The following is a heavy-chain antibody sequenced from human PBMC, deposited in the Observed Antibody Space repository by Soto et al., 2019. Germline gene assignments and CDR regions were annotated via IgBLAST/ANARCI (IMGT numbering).Heavy chain of an antibody. V-gene: IGHV2-26*01. D-gene: IGHD2-8*01. CDR3: ARTPEVLMVYAISCFDY. CDR1: GFSLSNARMG. CDR2: IFSNDEK. Sequence: SGPTLVNPPEPLTLTCTVSGFSLSNARMGVSWIRQPPGKALEWLAHIFSNDEKSYSTSLKSRLTISKDTSKSQVVLTMTNMDPVDTATYYCARTPEVLMVYAISCFDYSGQGTLVTVSS. J-gene: IGHJ4*02.